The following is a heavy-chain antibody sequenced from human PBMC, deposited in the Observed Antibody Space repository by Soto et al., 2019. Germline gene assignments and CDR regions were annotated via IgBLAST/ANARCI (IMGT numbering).Heavy chain of an antibody. Sequence: EVQLVESGGGLVQPGGSLRLSCAASGFTVSYNYMTWVRQAPGKGLEWVSVIYSGGSTYYADSVKGRFTISRDNSKNTLYLQMNSLRAEDTAVYYCARFHISGSFQDWGQGTLVTVSS. CDR2: IYSGGST. CDR1: GFTVSYNY. J-gene: IGHJ4*02. V-gene: IGHV3-66*01. CDR3: ARFHISGSFQD. D-gene: IGHD3-10*01.